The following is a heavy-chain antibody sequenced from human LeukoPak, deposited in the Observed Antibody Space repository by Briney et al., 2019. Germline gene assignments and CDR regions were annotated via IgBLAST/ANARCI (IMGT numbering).Heavy chain of an antibody. Sequence: GASVKVSCKASGYTFTSYYMHWVRQAPGQGLEWMGIINPSGGSTNYAQKLQGRVTMTTDTSTSTAYMELRSLRSDDTAVYYCARDRVYYFDYWGQGTLVTVSS. J-gene: IGHJ4*02. V-gene: IGHV1-46*01. CDR1: GYTFTSYY. CDR3: ARDRVYYFDY. CDR2: INPSGGST.